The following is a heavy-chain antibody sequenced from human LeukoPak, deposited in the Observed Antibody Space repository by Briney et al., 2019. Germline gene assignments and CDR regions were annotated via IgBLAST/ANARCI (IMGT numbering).Heavy chain of an antibody. D-gene: IGHD1-26*01. V-gene: IGHV3-30*18. CDR1: GFTFSSFS. CDR3: AKGRVGANGYYYCGMDA. Sequence: GSLRLSCAATGFTFSSFSMHWVRQAPGKGLEWVAVISYDGSNKYYADSVKGRFAISRDNSKNTLYLQMNSLRTEDTAVYYCAKGRVGANGYYYCGMDAWGQGTTVTVSS. J-gene: IGHJ6*02. CDR2: ISYDGSNK.